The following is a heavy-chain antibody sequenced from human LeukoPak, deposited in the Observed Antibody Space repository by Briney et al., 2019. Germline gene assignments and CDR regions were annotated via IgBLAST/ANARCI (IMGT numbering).Heavy chain of an antibody. D-gene: IGHD3-3*01. CDR3: AKAPIPHYDFYYFDY. J-gene: IGHJ4*02. CDR2: ISYDGSNK. V-gene: IGHV3-30-3*01. CDR1: GFTFSSYA. Sequence: GRSLRLSCAASGFTFSSYAMHWVRQAPGKGLEWVAVISYDGSNKYYADSVKGRFTISRDNSKNTLYLQMNSLRAEDTAVYYCAKAPIPHYDFYYFDYWGQGTLVTVSP.